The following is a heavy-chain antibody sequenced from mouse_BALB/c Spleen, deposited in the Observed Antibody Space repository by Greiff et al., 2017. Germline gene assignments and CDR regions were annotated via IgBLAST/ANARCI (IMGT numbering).Heavy chain of an antibody. D-gene: IGHD1-1*01. CDR1: GFSLTSYD. CDR2: IWTGGGT. V-gene: IGHV2-9-2*01. CDR3: VRDNYGSY. J-gene: IGHJ2*01. Sequence: QVQLQQSGPGLVAPSQSLSITCTVSGFSLTSYDISWIRQPPGKGLEWLGVIWTGGGTNYNSAFMSRLSISKDNSKSQVFLKMNSLQTDDTAIYYCVRDNYGSYWGQGTTLTVSS.